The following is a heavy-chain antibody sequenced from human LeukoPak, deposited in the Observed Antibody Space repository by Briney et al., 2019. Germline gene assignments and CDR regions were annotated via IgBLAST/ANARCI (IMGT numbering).Heavy chain of an antibody. D-gene: IGHD3-3*01. V-gene: IGHV3-7*01. CDR3: ARDKHRFLEWLGSYYYYYYMDV. Sequence: GGSLRLSCAASGFTFSSYWMSWVRQAPGKGLEWVANIKQDGSEKYYVDSVKGRLTISRDNAKNSLYLQMNSLRAEDTAVYYCARDKHRFLEWLGSYYYYYYMDVWGKGTTVTVSS. CDR1: GFTFSSYW. CDR2: IKQDGSEK. J-gene: IGHJ6*03.